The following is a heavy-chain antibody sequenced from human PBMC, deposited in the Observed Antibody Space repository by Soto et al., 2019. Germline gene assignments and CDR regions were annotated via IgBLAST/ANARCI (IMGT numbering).Heavy chain of an antibody. CDR2: IIPIFGTA. J-gene: IGHJ5*02. CDR3: ARDSYYYDSSGSPTTSFDP. D-gene: IGHD3-22*01. V-gene: IGHV1-69*13. CDR1: GGSFSSYA. Sequence: ASVKVSCKASGGSFSSYAISWVRQAPGQGLEWMGGIIPIFGTANYAQKFQGRVTITADESTSTAYMELSSLRSEDTAVYYCARDSYYYDSSGSPTTSFDPWGQGTLVTVSS.